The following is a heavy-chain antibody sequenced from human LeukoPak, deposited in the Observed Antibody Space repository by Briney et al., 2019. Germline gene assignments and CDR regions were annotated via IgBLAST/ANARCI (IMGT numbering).Heavy chain of an antibody. CDR2: ISWNSGSI. J-gene: IGHJ5*02. CDR3: AKDSSGNWNYGWFDP. CDR1: GFTFDDYA. D-gene: IGHD1-7*01. V-gene: IGHV3-9*01. Sequence: GGSLRLSCAASGFTFDDYAMHWVWQAPGKGLEWVSGISWNSGSIGYADSVKGRFTISRDNAKNSLYLQMNSLRAEDTALYYCAKDSSGNWNYGWFDPWGQGTLVTVSS.